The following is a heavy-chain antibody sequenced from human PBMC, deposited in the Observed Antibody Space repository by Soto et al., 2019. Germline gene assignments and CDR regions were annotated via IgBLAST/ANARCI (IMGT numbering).Heavy chain of an antibody. D-gene: IGHD2-15*01. CDR1: GGTFSSYA. V-gene: IGHV1-69*13. Sequence: EASVKVSCKASGGTFSSYAISWVRQAPGQGLEWMGGIIPIFGTANYAQKFQGRVTITADESTSTAYMELSSLRYEDTAVYYCARAGRTVVEHYYYSGLDVWGQGTTVTVSS. CDR3: ARAGRTVVEHYYYSGLDV. CDR2: IIPIFGTA. J-gene: IGHJ6*02.